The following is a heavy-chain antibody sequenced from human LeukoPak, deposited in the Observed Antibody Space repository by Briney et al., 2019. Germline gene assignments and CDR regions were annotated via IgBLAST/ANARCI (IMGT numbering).Heavy chain of an antibody. D-gene: IGHD4-17*01. V-gene: IGHV4-30-4*01. CDR3: TRGQPTDKIDY. CDR2: MHYGGSP. CDR1: GGSISSGDYI. J-gene: IGHJ4*02. Sequence: PSQTLSLTCTVSGGSISSGDYIWTWIRQPPGKGLEWIGRMHYGGSPSYNPSLQSRVTISADTSKNQFSLNVYSVTAADTAVYYCTRGQPTDKIDYWGQGTLVTVSS.